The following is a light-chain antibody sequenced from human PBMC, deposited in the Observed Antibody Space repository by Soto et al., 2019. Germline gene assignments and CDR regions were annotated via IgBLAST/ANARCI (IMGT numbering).Light chain of an antibody. J-gene: IGLJ2*01. CDR1: SSNIGSNT. Sequence: QSVLIQPTSASGTPGQRVTISCSGSSSNIGSNTVNWYQQFPGTAPKLLIYSNNQRPSGVPDRFSGSKSGTSASLAISGLQSEDEADYFCAAWDDSLNGVLFGGGTKVTVL. CDR3: AAWDDSLNGVL. CDR2: SNN. V-gene: IGLV1-44*01.